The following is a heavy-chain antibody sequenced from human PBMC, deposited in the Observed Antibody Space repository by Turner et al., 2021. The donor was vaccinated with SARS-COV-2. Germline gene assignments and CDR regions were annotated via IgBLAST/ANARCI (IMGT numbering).Heavy chain of an antibody. J-gene: IGHJ5*02. D-gene: IGHD3-22*01. Sequence: EVQLVSSGGGLVTPGGSLRCPCAASGFTFSSCTMYWVRQDPGKGLEWVSTIRSRSSYIDYADSVKGRYTSSRDNAKNSLYLQMNSLRAEDTAVYYCARGSYYYDSSVYSGTNWFDPWGQGTLVTVSS. CDR3: ARGSYYYDSSVYSGTNWFDP. V-gene: IGHV3-21*01. CDR2: IRSRSSYI. CDR1: GFTFSSCT.